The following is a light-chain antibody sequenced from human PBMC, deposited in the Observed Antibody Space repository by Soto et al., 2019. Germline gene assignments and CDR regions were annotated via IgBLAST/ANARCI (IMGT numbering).Light chain of an antibody. CDR3: QQLNRYPLT. CDR2: AAS. Sequence: DIQLTQAPSFLSASVGDRVTITCWASQGISSYLAWYQQKPGKAPKLLIYAASTLQSGVPSRFSGSGSGTEFTLTISSLQPEDFATYYCQQLNRYPLTFGGGTKVEIK. CDR1: QGISSY. J-gene: IGKJ4*01. V-gene: IGKV1-9*01.